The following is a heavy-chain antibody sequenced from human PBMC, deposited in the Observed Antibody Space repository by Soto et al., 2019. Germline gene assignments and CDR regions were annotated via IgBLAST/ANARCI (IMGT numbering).Heavy chain of an antibody. V-gene: IGHV1-69*02. Sequence: SVKVSCKASGGTFSSYTISWVRQAPGQGLEWMGRIIPILGIANYAQKFQGRVTITADKSTSTAYMELSSLRAEDTAVYYCAKRAHGLYFDYWGQGTLVTVSS. CDR3: AKRAHGLYFDY. J-gene: IGHJ4*02. CDR2: IIPILGIA. CDR1: GGTFSSYT.